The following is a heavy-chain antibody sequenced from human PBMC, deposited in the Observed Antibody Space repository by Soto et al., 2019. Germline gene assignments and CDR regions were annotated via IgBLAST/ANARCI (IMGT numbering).Heavy chain of an antibody. D-gene: IGHD6-6*01. J-gene: IGHJ6*02. CDR1: EYTFTGYY. CDR2: INPNSGAT. Sequence: QVQLVQSGAEVKKPGASVQVSCKASEYTFTGYYLHWVRQAPGQGLEWMGWINPNSGATTYAQKSQGRVTLTRDTATRTAYMELSMVKSADSPVYDWAINLMPHRLYSSTSALIYFSGMDVWGQWTTVTVSS. V-gene: IGHV1-2*02. CDR3: AINLMPHRLYSSTSALIYFSGMDV.